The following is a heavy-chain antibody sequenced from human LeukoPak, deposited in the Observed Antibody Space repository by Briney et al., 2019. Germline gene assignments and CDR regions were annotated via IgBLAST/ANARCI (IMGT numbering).Heavy chain of an antibody. CDR3: ARDCSSTSCNQRGYYFDY. CDR2: INSDGSST. CDR1: GFTFSSYW. Sequence: PGGSLRLSCAASGFTFSSYWMHWVRQAPGKGLVWVSRINSDGSSTSYADSVKGRFTISRDNAKNTLYLQMNSLRAEDTAVYYCARDCSSTSCNQRGYYFDYWGQGTLVTVSS. V-gene: IGHV3-74*01. J-gene: IGHJ4*02. D-gene: IGHD2-2*01.